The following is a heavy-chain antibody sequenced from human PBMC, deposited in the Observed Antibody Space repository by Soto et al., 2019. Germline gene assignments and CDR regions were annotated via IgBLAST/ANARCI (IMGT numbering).Heavy chain of an antibody. D-gene: IGHD6-13*01. Sequence: SETLSLTRTVSGGSISPYYWSWIRQPPGKGLEWIGYVYYSGNTNYNPSLESRVTISVDTSRNRFPLNLTSATAADTAVYYCARKGAAASYAHYYMDVWGRGTAVTSP. V-gene: IGHV4-59*01. J-gene: IGHJ6*03. CDR1: GGSISPYY. CDR2: VYYSGNT. CDR3: ARKGAAASYAHYYMDV.